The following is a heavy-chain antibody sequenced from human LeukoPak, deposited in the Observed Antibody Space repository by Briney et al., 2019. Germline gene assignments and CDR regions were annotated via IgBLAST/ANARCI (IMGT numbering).Heavy chain of an antibody. V-gene: IGHV3-21*01. CDR2: ISSSSSYI. Sequence: GGSLRLSCAASGFTFSSYSMNWVRQAPGKGLEWVSSISSSSSYIYYADSVKGRFTISRDNAKNSLYLQMNSLRAEDTAVYYCARDRPAQYYDILTGYYPLGYYYYYYMDVWGKGTTVTISS. D-gene: IGHD3-9*01. CDR3: ARDRPAQYYDILTGYYPLGYYYYYYMDV. J-gene: IGHJ6*03. CDR1: GFTFSSYS.